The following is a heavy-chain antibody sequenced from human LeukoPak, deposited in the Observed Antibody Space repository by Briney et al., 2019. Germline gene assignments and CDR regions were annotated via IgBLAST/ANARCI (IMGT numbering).Heavy chain of an antibody. CDR3: VKPTWGYYDSSGYSETDY. J-gene: IGHJ4*02. D-gene: IGHD3-22*01. V-gene: IGHV3-74*01. CDR2: INSDGSST. Sequence: GGSLRLSCAASGFTFSSYWMHWVRQAPGKGLVWVSRINSDGSSTSYADSVKGRFTISRDNAKNTLCLQMNSLRAEDTAVYYCVKPTWGYYDSSGYSETDYWGQGTLVTVSS. CDR1: GFTFSSYW.